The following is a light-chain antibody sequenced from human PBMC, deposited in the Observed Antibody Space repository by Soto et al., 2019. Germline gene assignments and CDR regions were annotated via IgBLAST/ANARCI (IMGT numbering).Light chain of an antibody. V-gene: IGKV3-15*01. CDR3: QQYNNLPRT. Sequence: IVVSLSPATLSVSQGERATLSCRASQSVSSNLAWYQQKPGQAPRLLIYGASARATGIPARFSGSGSGTEFTLTISSLQSEDFAVYYCQQYNNLPRTFGQGTKVDIK. CDR2: GAS. J-gene: IGKJ1*01. CDR1: QSVSSN.